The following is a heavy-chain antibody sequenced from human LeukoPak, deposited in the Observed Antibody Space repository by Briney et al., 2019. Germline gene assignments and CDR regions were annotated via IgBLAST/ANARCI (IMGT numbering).Heavy chain of an antibody. CDR1: GGSFSGYY. Sequence: SETLSLTCAVYGGSFSGYYWSWIRQPLGKGLEWIGEINHSGSTNYNPSLKSRVTISVDTSRNQFSLKLSSVTAADTAVYYCARGFGYYDSSGYWRWFDPRGQGTLVTVSS. CDR2: INHSGST. D-gene: IGHD3-22*01. V-gene: IGHV4-34*01. CDR3: ARGFGYYDSSGYWRWFDP. J-gene: IGHJ5*02.